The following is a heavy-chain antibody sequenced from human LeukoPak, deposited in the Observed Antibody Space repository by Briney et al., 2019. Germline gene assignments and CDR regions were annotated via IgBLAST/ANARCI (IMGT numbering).Heavy chain of an antibody. CDR2: IYDSGST. CDR3: ARDCSGGSCYGAFDI. CDR1: GASIRSGDYY. Sequence: SETLSLTCTVSGASIRSGDYYWSWIRQPPGKGLEWIGYIYDSGSTYYDPSLKSRITISVDTSENRFSLKLSSVTATDTAVYYCARDCSGGSCYGAFDIWGQGTMVTVSS. V-gene: IGHV4-30-4*01. D-gene: IGHD2-15*01. J-gene: IGHJ3*02.